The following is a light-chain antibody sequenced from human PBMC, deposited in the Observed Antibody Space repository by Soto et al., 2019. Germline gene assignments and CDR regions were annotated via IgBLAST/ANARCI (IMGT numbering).Light chain of an antibody. V-gene: IGKV3-11*01. CDR2: DAS. CDR3: QHRMNWPLT. CDR1: QSVSSY. Sequence: ETVMTQSPATLSLSPGERATLSCRASQSVSSYLLWYQQKPGQTPRLLIYDASNRATGIPARFSGSGSETDFTLTISSLEPEDFAVYYCQHRMNWPLTCGQGTRREIK. J-gene: IGKJ5*01.